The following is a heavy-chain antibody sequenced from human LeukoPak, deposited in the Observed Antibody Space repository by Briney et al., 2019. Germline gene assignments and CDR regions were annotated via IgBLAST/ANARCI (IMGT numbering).Heavy chain of an antibody. V-gene: IGHV4-61*02. CDR2: IFLSVST. D-gene: IGHD3-22*01. Sequence: SQTLSLTCSVSGGSISSGSYYWSWIRQPAGKGLEWIGRIFLSVSTNYNPSLKSRVTMSIATSKNQFSLSLRSVTAADTAVYCARENYYDTSDWGQGTLVTVSS. CDR3: ARENYYDTSD. CDR1: GGSISSGSYY. J-gene: IGHJ4*02.